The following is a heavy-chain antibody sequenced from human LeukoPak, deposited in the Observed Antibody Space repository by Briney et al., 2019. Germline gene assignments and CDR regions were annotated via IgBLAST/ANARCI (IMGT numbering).Heavy chain of an antibody. CDR2: IYPGDSDT. D-gene: IGHD3-10*01. Sequence: GESLKISCKGSGYSFTNYWIGWVRQMPGKGLEWMGIIYPGDSDTRYSPSFQGRVTISADKSISTAYLQWSSLKASDTAMYYCATTSHYYGSGSYYSSDAFDIWGQGTMVTVSS. CDR1: GYSFTNYW. V-gene: IGHV5-51*01. CDR3: ATTSHYYGSGSYYSSDAFDI. J-gene: IGHJ3*02.